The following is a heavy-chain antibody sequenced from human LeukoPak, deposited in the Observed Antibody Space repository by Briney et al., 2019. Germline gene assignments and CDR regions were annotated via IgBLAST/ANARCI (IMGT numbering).Heavy chain of an antibody. D-gene: IGHD6-19*01. J-gene: IGHJ4*02. Sequence: QSGGSLRLSCAASGFPFSTYAMGWVRQAPGKGLEWVSTIHGATYYADSVRGRFTISKDNSKNTLYLQMTRLRADDTALYYCAKGYSSGWYAFDSWGQGTLVTVSS. V-gene: IGHV3-23*01. CDR1: GFPFSTYA. CDR3: AKGYSSGWYAFDS. CDR2: IHGAT.